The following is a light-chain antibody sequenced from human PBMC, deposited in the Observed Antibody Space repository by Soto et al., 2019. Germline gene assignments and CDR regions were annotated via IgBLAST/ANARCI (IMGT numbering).Light chain of an antibody. J-gene: IGLJ2*01. V-gene: IGLV2-14*01. CDR2: EVS. CDR3: SSYTSSSTVV. CDR1: SSDVGGYNY. Sequence: HSALTHPASVSGSPGQSITISCTGTSSDVGGYNYVSWYQQHPGKAPKLMIYEVSNRPSGVSNRFSGSKSGNTASLTISGLQAEDEADYYCSSYTSSSTVVFGGGTKLTVL.